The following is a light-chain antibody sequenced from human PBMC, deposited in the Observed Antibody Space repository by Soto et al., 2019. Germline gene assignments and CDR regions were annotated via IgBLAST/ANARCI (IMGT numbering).Light chain of an antibody. CDR1: QSISSW. V-gene: IGKV1-5*03. CDR2: KAS. CDR3: QQYNSYSYT. Sequence: DLQMTQSPSTLSASVGDRVTITCRASQSISSWLAWYQQKPGKAPKLLIYKASSLESGVPSRFSGSGSGTEFTLTISGLQPDDFATYYCQQYNSYSYTFGQGTKLEIK. J-gene: IGKJ2*01.